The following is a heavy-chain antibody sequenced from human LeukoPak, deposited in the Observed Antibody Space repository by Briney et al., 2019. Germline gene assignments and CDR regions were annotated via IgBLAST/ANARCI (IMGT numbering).Heavy chain of an antibody. D-gene: IGHD3-10*01. CDR3: ARDYYGSGSYSSWYFDY. J-gene: IGHJ4*02. CDR2: INPNSGGT. Sequence: ASVKVSCKASGYTFTRYYMHWVRQAPGQGLEWMGRINPNSGGTNYAQKFQGRVTMTRDTSISTAYMELSRLRSDDTAVYYCARDYYGSGSYSSWYFDYWGQGTLVTVSS. CDR1: GYTFTRYY. V-gene: IGHV1-2*06.